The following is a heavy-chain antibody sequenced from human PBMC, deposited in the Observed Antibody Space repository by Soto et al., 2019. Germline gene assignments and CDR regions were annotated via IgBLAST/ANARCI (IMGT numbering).Heavy chain of an antibody. D-gene: IGHD5-18*01. J-gene: IGHJ3*02. CDR1: GFTFSSYG. Sequence: QVQLVESGGGVVQPGRSLRLSCAASGFTFSSYGMHWVRQAPGKGLEWVAVIWYDGSNKYYADSVKGRFTISRDNSKNTLYLQMNSLRAEDTAVYYCARDFFTAMALDAFDIWGQGTMVTVSS. CDR3: ARDFFTAMALDAFDI. CDR2: IWYDGSNK. V-gene: IGHV3-33*01.